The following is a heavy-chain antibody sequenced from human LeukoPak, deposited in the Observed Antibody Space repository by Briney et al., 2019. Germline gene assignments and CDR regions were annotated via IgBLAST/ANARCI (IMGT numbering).Heavy chain of an antibody. CDR2: IDPNSGGT. J-gene: IGHJ4*02. V-gene: IGHV1-2*02. CDR1: GYTFTGYY. Sequence: ATVKVSCKASGYTFTGYYMHWVRQAPGQGLEWMGWIDPNSGGTNYAQKFQGRVTMTRDTSISTAYMVLNRLRSDDTAVYSCAREYYYSSGNYYNRIDYWGQGTLVTVSS. CDR3: AREYYYSSGNYYNRIDY. D-gene: IGHD3-10*01.